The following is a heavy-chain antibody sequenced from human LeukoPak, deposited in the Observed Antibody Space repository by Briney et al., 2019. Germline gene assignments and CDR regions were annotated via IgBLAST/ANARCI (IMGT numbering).Heavy chain of an antibody. CDR2: ISSSGSTM. CDR1: GFTFSSYE. V-gene: IGHV3-48*03. CDR3: ARDGGLVPDVPFDY. Sequence: GGSLRLSCAASGFTFSSYEMNWVRQAPGKGLEWVSYISSSGSTMYYVDSVKGRFTISRDNAKNSLYLQMNSLRAEDTAVYYCARDGGLVPDVPFDYWGQGTLVTVSS. D-gene: IGHD3-16*01. J-gene: IGHJ4*02.